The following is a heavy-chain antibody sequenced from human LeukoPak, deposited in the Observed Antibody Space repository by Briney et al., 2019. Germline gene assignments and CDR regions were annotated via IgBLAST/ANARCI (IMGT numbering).Heavy chain of an antibody. CDR2: IDPGDSTT. J-gene: IGHJ5*02. V-gene: IGHV5-51*01. Sequence: GESLKISCKASGYNFPYYWIGWVRQVPGKGLEWMGIIDPGDSTTRYSPSFQGQVTISVGKSITTAYLHWRSLKASDCAMHYCARHMEHTAKRSYWFDPWGQGTLVTVSS. D-gene: IGHD3-10*01. CDR1: GYNFPYYW. CDR3: ARHMEHTAKRSYWFDP.